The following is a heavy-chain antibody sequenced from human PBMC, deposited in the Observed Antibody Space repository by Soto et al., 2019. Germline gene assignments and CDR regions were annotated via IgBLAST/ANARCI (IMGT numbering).Heavy chain of an antibody. CDR2: ISSDGTKK. J-gene: IGHJ5*02. CDR1: GFVSNDYD. CDR3: SRGIKGGMDA. Sequence: ESGGGVVQPGRSLRLSCATSGFVSNDYDIHWVRQAPGKGLVWLASISSDGTKKYYAESVKGRFTISRDNSKNTLSLQLNSLGAEDTAVYYCSRGIKGGMDAWGPGTLVTVSS. V-gene: IGHV3-30*03.